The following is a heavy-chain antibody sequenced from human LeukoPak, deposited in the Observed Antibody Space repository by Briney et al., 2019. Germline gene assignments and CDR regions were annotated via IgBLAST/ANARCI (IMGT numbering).Heavy chain of an antibody. J-gene: IGHJ5*02. CDR2: IYYSGSS. Sequence: SETLSLTCNVSGGSISGYHWSWIRQPPGKGLGWLGYIYYSGSSNYNPSLKSRVTMSADTSKNQFSLKLSSVTAADTAVYYCARDWYQLLIFDPWGQGTLVTVSS. CDR1: GGSISGYH. V-gene: IGHV4-59*01. CDR3: ARDWYQLLIFDP. D-gene: IGHD2-2*01.